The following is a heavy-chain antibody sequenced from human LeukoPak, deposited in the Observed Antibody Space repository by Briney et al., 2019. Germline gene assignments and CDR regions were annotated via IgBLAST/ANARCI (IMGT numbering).Heavy chain of an antibody. D-gene: IGHD4-4*01. CDR3: ARVRGLTVTTVWYYYGMDV. CDR2: ISSSSSYI. V-gene: IGHV3-21*01. J-gene: IGHJ6*02. Sequence: GGSLRLSCAASGFTFSSYSMNWVRQAPGKGLEWVSSISSSSSYIYYADSVKGRFTISRDNAKNSLYLQMDSLRAEDTAVYYCARVRGLTVTTVWYYYGMDVWGQGTTVTVSS. CDR1: GFTFSSYS.